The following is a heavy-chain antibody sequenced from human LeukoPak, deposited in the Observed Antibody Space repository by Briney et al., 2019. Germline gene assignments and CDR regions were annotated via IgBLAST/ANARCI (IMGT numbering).Heavy chain of an antibody. J-gene: IGHJ4*02. V-gene: IGHV4-34*01. Sequence: PSETLSLTCAVYGGSFSAYYWSWIRQPPGKGLEWIGEINRSGSTNYNPSLMSRVTISVDTSKNQFSLNLSSVTAADTAVYYCARRWQLAPIAYFDYWGQGTLVTVSS. CDR3: ARRWQLAPIAYFDY. CDR1: GGSFSAYY. D-gene: IGHD5-24*01. CDR2: INRSGST.